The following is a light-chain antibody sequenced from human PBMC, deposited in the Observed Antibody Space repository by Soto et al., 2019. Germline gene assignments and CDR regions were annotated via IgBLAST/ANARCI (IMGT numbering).Light chain of an antibody. CDR1: QSVSSSY. CDR3: QQYKT. Sequence: EIVLTQSPGTLSLSPGERATLSCRASQSVSSSYLAWYQQKPGQAPRRLIYGASSRATGIPDRFSGSGSGTDFTITISRLEPEDFAVYYCQQYKTFGQGTKVEIK. V-gene: IGKV3-20*01. J-gene: IGKJ1*01. CDR2: GAS.